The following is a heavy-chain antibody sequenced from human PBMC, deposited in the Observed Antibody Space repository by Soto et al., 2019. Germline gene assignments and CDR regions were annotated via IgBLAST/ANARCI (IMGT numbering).Heavy chain of an antibody. CDR3: AKDLSSRSSGWPISSGFEY. V-gene: IGHV3-23*01. Sequence: EVQLLESGGGLVQPGGSLRLSCAASGFTFSSYAMNWVRQAPGKGLEWVSTISGSGGSTYYADSVKGRFTISRDNSKNTLYLQMNSLRTEDTAVYYCAKDLSSRSSGWPISSGFEYWGQGTLVTVSS. CDR1: GFTFSSYA. J-gene: IGHJ4*02. CDR2: ISGSGGST. D-gene: IGHD6-19*01.